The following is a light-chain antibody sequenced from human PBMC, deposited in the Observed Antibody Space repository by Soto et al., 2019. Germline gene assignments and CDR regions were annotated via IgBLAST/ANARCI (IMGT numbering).Light chain of an antibody. V-gene: IGLV1-47*01. CDR2: RNN. J-gene: IGLJ1*01. Sequence: QSVLTQPPSASGTPGQRVTISCSGSSSNIGSNYVYWYQQLPGTAPKLLIYRNNQRPSGVPDRFSGSKSGTSASLAISGPGSEEEANYYCAAGDDSRGVNFVFGPGTKFTVL. CDR1: SSNIGSNY. CDR3: AAGDDSRGVNFV.